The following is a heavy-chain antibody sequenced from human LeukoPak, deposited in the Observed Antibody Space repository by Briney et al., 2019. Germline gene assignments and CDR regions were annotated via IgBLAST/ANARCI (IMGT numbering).Heavy chain of an antibody. CDR1: GFTFSSYW. J-gene: IGHJ6*02. Sequence: GGSLRLSCALSGFTFSSYWMSWVRPAPGGGRGWVGYIKYDGNEKFYVGSVKGRLTITRDNAKNSLYLQMNSLSAEDTAVYYCARDQGYCSGGSCYHGGYYGMDVWGQGTTVTVSS. CDR3: ARDQGYCSGGSCYHGGYYGMDV. D-gene: IGHD2-15*01. V-gene: IGHV3-7*01. CDR2: IKYDGNEK.